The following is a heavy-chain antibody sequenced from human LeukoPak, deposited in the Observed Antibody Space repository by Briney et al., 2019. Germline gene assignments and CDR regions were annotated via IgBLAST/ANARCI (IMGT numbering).Heavy chain of an antibody. CDR1: GGSISSGGYY. D-gene: IGHD1-26*01. CDR2: IYYSGST. J-gene: IGHJ3*02. Sequence: SETLSLTCTVSGGSISSGGYYWSWIRQHPGKGLERIGYIYYSGSTYYNPSLKSRVTISVDTSRNQFSLKLSSVTAADTAVYYCARGRRPTGELYAFDIWGQGTMVTVSS. CDR3: ARGRRPTGELYAFDI. V-gene: IGHV4-31*03.